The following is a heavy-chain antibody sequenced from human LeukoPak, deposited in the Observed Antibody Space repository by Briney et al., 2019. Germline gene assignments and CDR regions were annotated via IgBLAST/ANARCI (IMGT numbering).Heavy chain of an antibody. J-gene: IGHJ4*02. CDR3: ARGPQGVAVAKIFDY. CDR1: GGSFSGYY. CDR2: INHSGST. V-gene: IGHV4-34*01. Sequence: SETLSLTCAVYGGSFSGYYWSWIRQPPGKGLEWIGEINHSGSTNYNPSLKSRVTISVDTSKNQFSLKLSSVTAADAAVYYCARGPQGVAVAKIFDYWGQGTLVTVPS. D-gene: IGHD6-19*01.